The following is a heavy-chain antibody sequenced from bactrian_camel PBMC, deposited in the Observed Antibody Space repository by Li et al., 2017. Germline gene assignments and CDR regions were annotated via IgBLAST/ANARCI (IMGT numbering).Heavy chain of an antibody. Sequence: HVQLVESGGGSVQAGGSLRLSCTVSSDYRYFVGWFRQAPGKSREGIAAIWYSTGTFAHYGDSMKGRVTISRDTAEDTVYLQMDGLQPDDSAMYYCAAGVGRPQALGINPDSVGQGTQVTVS. D-gene: IGHD3*01. CDR2: IWYSTGTFA. V-gene: IGHV3-3*01. J-gene: IGHJ4*01. CDR1: SDYRYF.